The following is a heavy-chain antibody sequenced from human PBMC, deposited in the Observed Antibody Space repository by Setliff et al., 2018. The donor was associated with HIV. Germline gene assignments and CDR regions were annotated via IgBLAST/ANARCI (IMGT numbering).Heavy chain of an antibody. CDR2: IYYSVST. D-gene: IGHD3-10*01. V-gene: IGHV4-39*07. Sequence: PSETLSLTCTVSGASISSSGYYWGWIRQPPGKGLEWIGTIYYSVSTHYNESLKSRVTISVDRSNNQFSLRLSSVTAADTAVYYCARVSVFGADVARGDYFDYWGQGMLVTSPQ. CDR1: GASISSSGYY. CDR3: ARVSVFGADVARGDYFDY. J-gene: IGHJ4*02.